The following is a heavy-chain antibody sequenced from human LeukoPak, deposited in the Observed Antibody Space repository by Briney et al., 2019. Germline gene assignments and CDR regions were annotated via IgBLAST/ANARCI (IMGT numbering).Heavy chain of an antibody. Sequence: ASVKVSRKASGYTFTSYAMHWVRQAPGQRLEWMGWINAGNGNTKYSQKFQGRVTITRDTSASTAYMELSSLRSEDTAVYYCARDGDYGDYEMGTWGRGTLVTVSS. CDR1: GYTFTSYA. CDR3: ARDGDYGDYEMGT. CDR2: INAGNGNT. V-gene: IGHV1-3*01. D-gene: IGHD4-17*01. J-gene: IGHJ5*02.